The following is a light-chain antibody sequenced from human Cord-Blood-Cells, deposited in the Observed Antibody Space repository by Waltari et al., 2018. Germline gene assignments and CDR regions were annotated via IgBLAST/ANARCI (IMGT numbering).Light chain of an antibody. CDR1: QSISSW. J-gene: IGKJ1*01. Sequence: DIQMTQSPSTLSASVGDRVTITCRASQSISSWLAWYQQKPGKAPKLLIYDASSLESGVPSRFSVSGAGTEFTLPISSLQPDDFATYYCQQYNSYSRTFGQGTKVEIK. CDR2: DAS. CDR3: QQYNSYSRT. V-gene: IGKV1-5*01.